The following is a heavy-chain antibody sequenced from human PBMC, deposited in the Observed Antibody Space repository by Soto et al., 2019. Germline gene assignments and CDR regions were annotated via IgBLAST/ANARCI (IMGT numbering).Heavy chain of an antibody. CDR1: GGSFSGYY. CDR3: ARGSGYSSGWYGFFIFWFDP. D-gene: IGHD6-19*01. CDR2: INHSRST. J-gene: IGHJ5*02. Sequence: QVQLQQWGAGLLKPSETLSLTCAVYGGSFSGYYWSWIRQPPGKGLEWIGEINHSRSTNYNPSLKSRVTISVDTSKNQFSLKLSSVTAADTAVYYCARGSGYSSGWYGFFIFWFDPWGQGTLVTVSS. V-gene: IGHV4-34*01.